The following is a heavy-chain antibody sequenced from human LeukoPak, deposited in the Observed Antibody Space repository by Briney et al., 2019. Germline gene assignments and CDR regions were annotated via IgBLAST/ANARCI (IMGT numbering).Heavy chain of an antibody. CDR2: ISYDGSNK. J-gene: IGHJ4*02. V-gene: IGHV3-30*03. Sequence: GGSLRLSCAASGFTFSSYGMHWVRQAPGKGLEWVAVISYDGSNKYYADSVKGRFTISRDNSKNTLYLQMNSLRAEDTAVYYCTTGRTVTTIVYFDYWGQGTLVTVSS. D-gene: IGHD4-17*01. CDR3: TTGRTVTTIVYFDY. CDR1: GFTFSSYG.